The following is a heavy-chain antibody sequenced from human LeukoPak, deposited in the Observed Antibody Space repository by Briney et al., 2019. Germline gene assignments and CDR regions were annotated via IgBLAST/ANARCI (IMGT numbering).Heavy chain of an antibody. CDR1: GFTFTSFY. CDR3: ARDSEIAAAGSFDS. Sequence: SGGSLRPSCAASGFTFTSFYMIWVRQAPGKGLEWVSSISSSSSYIYYAASVKGRFTISRDNAKNSLSLQMNSLRAEDTAVYYCARDSEIAAAGSFDSWGQGTLVTVSS. D-gene: IGHD6-13*01. CDR2: ISSSSSYI. V-gene: IGHV3-21*01. J-gene: IGHJ4*02.